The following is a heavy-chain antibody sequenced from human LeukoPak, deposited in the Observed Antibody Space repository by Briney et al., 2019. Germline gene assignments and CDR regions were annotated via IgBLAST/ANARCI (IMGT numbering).Heavy chain of an antibody. Sequence: GGSLRLSCAASGFTFSSYGMHWVRQSPGKGREWVAVISYDGSKKYYADSVKGRFTISRDNSKNTLYLQMNSLRVEDTAVYYCAGEGLTTVVTSDAFDIWGQGTLVTVSS. V-gene: IGHV3-30*03. D-gene: IGHD4-23*01. J-gene: IGHJ3*02. CDR1: GFTFSSYG. CDR3: AGEGLTTVVTSDAFDI. CDR2: ISYDGSKK.